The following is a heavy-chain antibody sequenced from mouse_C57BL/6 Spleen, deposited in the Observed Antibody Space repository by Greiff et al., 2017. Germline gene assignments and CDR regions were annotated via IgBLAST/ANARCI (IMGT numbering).Heavy chain of an antibody. CDR2: ISSGSSYT. CDR3: ARHDYFDY. V-gene: IGHV5-6*01. J-gene: IGHJ2*01. Sequence: EVQLVESGGDLVKPGGSLKLSCAASGFTFSSYGMSWVRQTPDKRLEWVATISSGSSYTYYPDSVKGRFTISRDNAKNTLYLQMSSLKSEDTAMYYCARHDYFDYWGQGTTLTVSS. CDR1: GFTFSSYG.